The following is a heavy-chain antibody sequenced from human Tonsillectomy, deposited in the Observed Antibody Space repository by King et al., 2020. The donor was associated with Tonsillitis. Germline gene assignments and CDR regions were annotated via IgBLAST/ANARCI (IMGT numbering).Heavy chain of an antibody. J-gene: IGHJ4*02. V-gene: IGHV3-73*01. CDR3: TRVTDGDLYY. Sequence: VQLVESGGGLVQPGGSLKLSCAASGFTFIGSAMHWVRQASGKGLEWVGRIRSKANSYATAYAASVKGRFTISRDDSKNTAYLQMNSLKTEDTAVYYCTRVTDGDLYYWGQGTLVTVSS. D-gene: IGHD4-17*01. CDR2: IRSKANSYAT. CDR1: GFTFIGSA.